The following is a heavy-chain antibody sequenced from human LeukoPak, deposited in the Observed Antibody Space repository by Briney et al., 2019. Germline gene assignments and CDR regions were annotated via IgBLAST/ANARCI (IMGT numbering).Heavy chain of an antibody. CDR1: GYTFTSYY. V-gene: IGHV1-46*01. CDR3: ARDPVAEYYGSGSYRAFDY. D-gene: IGHD3-10*01. Sequence: ASVKVSCKASGYTFTSYYMHWVRQAPGQGLEWMGIINPSGGSTSYAQKFQGRVTMTRDTSTSTVYMELSSLRSDDTAVYYCARDPVAEYYGSGSYRAFDYWGQGTLVTVSS. CDR2: INPSGGST. J-gene: IGHJ4*02.